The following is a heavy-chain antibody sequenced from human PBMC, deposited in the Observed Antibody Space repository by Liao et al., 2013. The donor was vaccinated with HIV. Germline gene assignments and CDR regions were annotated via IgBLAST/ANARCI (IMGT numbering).Heavy chain of an antibody. CDR1: GGSISSGGYS. J-gene: IGHJ4*02. V-gene: IGHV4-30-2*03. D-gene: IGHD3-3*01. Sequence: QLQLQESGSGLVKPSQTLSLTCAVSGGSISSGGYSWSWIRQPPGKGLEWIGSIYYSGSTYYNPSLKSRVTISVDTSKNQFSLKLSSVTAADTAVYYCARRDVFFGPDYWGQGTLVTVSS. CDR2: IYYSGST. CDR3: ARRDVFFGPDY.